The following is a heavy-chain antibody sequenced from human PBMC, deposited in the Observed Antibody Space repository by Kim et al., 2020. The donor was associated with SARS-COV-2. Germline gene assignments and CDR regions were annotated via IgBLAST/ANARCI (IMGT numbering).Heavy chain of an antibody. CDR2: IYYSGST. CDR1: GGSISSSSYY. D-gene: IGHD2-2*01. J-gene: IGHJ3*02. CDR3: ACYLAWGAFDI. V-gene: IGHV4-39*01. Sequence: SETLSLTCTVSGGSISSSSYYWGWIRQPPGKGLEWIGSIYYSGSTYYNPSLKSRVTISVDTSKNQFSLKLSSVTAADTAVYYCACYLAWGAFDIWGQGTMVTVSS.